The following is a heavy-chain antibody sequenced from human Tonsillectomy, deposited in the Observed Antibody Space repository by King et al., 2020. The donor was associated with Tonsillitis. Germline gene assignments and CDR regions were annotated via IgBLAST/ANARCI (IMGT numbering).Heavy chain of an antibody. CDR1: GYTFTSYG. V-gene: IGHV1-18*04. CDR3: ARGPYYYDSSGYHYWYFDL. J-gene: IGHJ2*01. CDR2: ISAYNGNT. D-gene: IGHD3-22*01. Sequence: QLVQSGAEVKKPGASVKVSCKASGYTFTSYGISWVRQAPGQGLEWMGWISAYNGNTKYAQNLQGRVTMTTDTSTGTAYMELGSLRSDDTAVYYCARGPYYYDSSGYHYWYFDLWGRGTLVTVSS.